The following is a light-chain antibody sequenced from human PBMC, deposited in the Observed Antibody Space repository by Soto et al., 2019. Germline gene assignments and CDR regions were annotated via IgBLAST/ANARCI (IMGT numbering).Light chain of an antibody. Sequence: QSVLTQPPSASGTPGRRVTISCSGSSSNIGSNTVNWYQQLPGTAPKLLIYSNNQRPSGVPDRFSGSKSGTSASLAISGLQSEDEADYYCAAWDDSLNGYVFGTGTKVTVL. J-gene: IGLJ1*01. V-gene: IGLV1-44*01. CDR1: SSNIGSNT. CDR3: AAWDDSLNGYV. CDR2: SNN.